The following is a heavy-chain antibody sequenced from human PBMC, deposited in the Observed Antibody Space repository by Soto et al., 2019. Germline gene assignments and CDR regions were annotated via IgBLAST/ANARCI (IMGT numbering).Heavy chain of an antibody. Sequence: GESLKISCKCSGYSFISYWIIWVRQMPGKGLEWMGRIDPSDSYTNYSPSFQGHVTISADKSISTAYLQWSSLKASDTAMYYCARQLVPTSYYYYGMDVWGQGTTVTVSS. CDR2: IDPSDSYT. D-gene: IGHD6-13*01. CDR1: GYSFISYW. J-gene: IGHJ6*02. CDR3: ARQLVPTSYYYYGMDV. V-gene: IGHV5-10-1*01.